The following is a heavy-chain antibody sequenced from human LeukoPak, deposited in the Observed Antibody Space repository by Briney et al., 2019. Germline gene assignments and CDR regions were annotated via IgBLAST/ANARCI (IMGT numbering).Heavy chain of an antibody. V-gene: IGHV3-66*01. CDR1: GFTVSSNY. Sequence: GGSLRLSCAASGFTVSSNYMSWVRQAPGKGLEWVSVIYSGGSTYYADSVKGRFTISRDNSKNTLYLQMNSLRAEDTAVYYCARADCSSTSCYGFDYWGQGTLVTVSS. J-gene: IGHJ4*02. D-gene: IGHD2-2*01. CDR2: IYSGGST. CDR3: ARADCSSTSCYGFDY.